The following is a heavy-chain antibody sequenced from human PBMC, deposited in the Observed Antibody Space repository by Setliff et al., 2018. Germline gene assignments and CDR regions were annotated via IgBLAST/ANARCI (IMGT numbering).Heavy chain of an antibody. J-gene: IGHJ5*02. D-gene: IGHD2-8*01. CDR2: IYTSWST. Sequence: KPSETLSLTCTVSGGAINSGSYYWSFIRQPAGKGLEWIGQIYTSWSTNYNPSLKSRVTMSVEKSKNQFSLKLSSVTAADTAVYYCVRSLQGLRFDPWGQGTLVTVSS. V-gene: IGHV4-61*09. CDR3: VRSLQGLRFDP. CDR1: GGAINSGSYY.